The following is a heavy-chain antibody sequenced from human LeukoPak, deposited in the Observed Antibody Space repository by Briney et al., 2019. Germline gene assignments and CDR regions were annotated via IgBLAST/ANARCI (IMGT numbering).Heavy chain of an antibody. D-gene: IGHD3-10*01. CDR3: ARNIWFGECADVCDM. V-gene: IGHV1-2*02. CDR1: GYTFTSDY. Sequence: ASVTVSCTASGYTFTSDYIYWGRHAPGQRLEWRGWINPNSGGTNYAQTLQGRVTMTRDKSIRPAYMELSRLTSDDTAVYYCARNIWFGECADVCDMWGQGTMVSVSS. CDR2: INPNSGGT. J-gene: IGHJ3*02.